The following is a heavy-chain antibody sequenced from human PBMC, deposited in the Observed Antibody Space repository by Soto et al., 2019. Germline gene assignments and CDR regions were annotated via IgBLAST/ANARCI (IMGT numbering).Heavy chain of an antibody. CDR2: IIPIFGTA. CDR1: GGTFSSYA. CDR3: ASPGSRSGYYTRMNYYYYGMDV. V-gene: IGHV1-69*13. Sequence: GASVKVSCKASGGTFSSYAISWVRQAPGQGLEWMGGIIPIFGTANYAQKFQRRVTITADESTSTAYMELSSLRSEDTAVYYCASPGSRSGYYTRMNYYYYGMDVWGQGTTVTVSS. D-gene: IGHD3-3*01. J-gene: IGHJ6*02.